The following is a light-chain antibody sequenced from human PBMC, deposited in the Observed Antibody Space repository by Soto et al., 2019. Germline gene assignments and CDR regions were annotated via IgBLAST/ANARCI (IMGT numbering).Light chain of an antibody. CDR2: RNN. J-gene: IGLJ3*02. CDR3: AAWDDSLSARWV. V-gene: IGLV1-47*01. Sequence: QSVLTQPPSASGTPGQRVTISCSGSSSNIGSNYVYWYQQLPGTAPKLLIYRNNQRPSGGPDRFSGSKSGTSASLAISGLRSEDEADYYCAAWDDSLSARWVFGGGTKLTVL. CDR1: SSNIGSNY.